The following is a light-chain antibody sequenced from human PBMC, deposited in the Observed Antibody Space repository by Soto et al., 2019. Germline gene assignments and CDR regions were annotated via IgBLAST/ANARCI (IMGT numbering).Light chain of an antibody. V-gene: IGKV3-20*01. CDR1: QSVRNSY. Sequence: EIVLTQSPGTLSLSPGERATLSCRASQSVRNSYLAWYQQKPGQAPRLLMYGASTGASGIPDRFSGSGSGTDFTLTISRLEPEDFAVYYCQQYGSSPRTFGQGTKVEIK. CDR2: GAS. CDR3: QQYGSSPRT. J-gene: IGKJ1*01.